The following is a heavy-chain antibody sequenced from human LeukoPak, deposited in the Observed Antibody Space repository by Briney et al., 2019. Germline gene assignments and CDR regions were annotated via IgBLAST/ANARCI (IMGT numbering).Heavy chain of an antibody. V-gene: IGHV3-53*01. CDR1: GLNVSSNY. Sequence: GGSLRLSCAACGLNVSSNYMSWVRQAPGKGLEWVSIINSGGSTYYADSVKGRFTISRDNSKNTLYLQMNSLRAEDTAVYYCARNSIVGGYYFDYWGQGTLVTVSS. D-gene: IGHD1-26*01. J-gene: IGHJ4*02. CDR3: ARNSIVGGYYFDY. CDR2: INSGGST.